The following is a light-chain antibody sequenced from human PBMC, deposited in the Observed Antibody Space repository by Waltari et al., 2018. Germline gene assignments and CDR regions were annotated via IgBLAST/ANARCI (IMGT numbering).Light chain of an antibody. CDR1: SVLYSSDNKNY. CDR3: QQYYSTPYT. J-gene: IGKJ2*01. Sequence: SVLYSSDNKNYLAWYRQKPGQPPNLLIYWASTRESGVPGRFSGGGSGTDFTLTISSLQAEDVAVYYCQQYYSTPYTFGQGTKVEIK. V-gene: IGKV4-1*01. CDR2: WAS.